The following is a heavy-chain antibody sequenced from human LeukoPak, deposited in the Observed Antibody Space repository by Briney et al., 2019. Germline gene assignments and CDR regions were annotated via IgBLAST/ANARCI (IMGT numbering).Heavy chain of an antibody. CDR2: IKGNNDGGTT. CDR1: GFTLNNAW. D-gene: IGHD6-6*01. J-gene: IGHJ4*02. CDR3: CKVVRGKNFFEN. V-gene: IGHV3-15*01. Sequence: GGSLRLSCVASGFTLNNAWMGWVRQAPGKGLEWVGHIKGNNDGGTTDHAPPVKGRFTISRDDSKNTLSLQMNSLKTEDTAVYYCCKVVRGKNFFENWGQGTLVAVSS.